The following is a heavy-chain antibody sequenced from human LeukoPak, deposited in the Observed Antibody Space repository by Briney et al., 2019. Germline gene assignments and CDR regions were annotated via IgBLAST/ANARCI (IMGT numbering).Heavy chain of an antibody. CDR1: GFTFSSYS. CDR3: ARGHYDVLAASYKWTPDY. Sequence: GGSLRLSCAASGFTFSSYSMNWVRQAPGKGLEWVSSISSSSSYIYYADSVKGRFTISRDNAKNSLSLQLNSLRVEDTAVYYCARGHYDVLAASYKWTPDYWGQGTLVTVSS. J-gene: IGHJ4*02. V-gene: IGHV3-21*01. CDR2: ISSSSSYI. D-gene: IGHD3-9*01.